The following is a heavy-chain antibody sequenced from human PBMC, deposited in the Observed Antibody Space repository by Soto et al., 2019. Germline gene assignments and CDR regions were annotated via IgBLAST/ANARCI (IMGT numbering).Heavy chain of an antibody. CDR1: GGSFSGHY. CDR3: ARCTSNSSEPFDY. J-gene: IGHJ4*02. D-gene: IGHD4-4*01. Sequence: SETLSLTCAVYGGSFSGHYWSWIRQPPGKGLEWIGEINHSGSPNYNPSLKSRVTISVDTSKNQFSLKLSSVTAADTAVYYCARCTSNSSEPFDYWGQGTLVTVSS. V-gene: IGHV4-34*01. CDR2: INHSGSP.